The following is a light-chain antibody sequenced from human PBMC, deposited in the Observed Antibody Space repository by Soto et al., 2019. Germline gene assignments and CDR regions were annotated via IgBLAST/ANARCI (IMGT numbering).Light chain of an antibody. J-gene: IGKJ5*01. Sequence: ETVLTQSPATLSLSPGERATLSCRASQSVRSYLAWYQQTPGQGPRLLIYDASKRATGIPARFSGSGSGTDFTLTISSLEPEDFALYYCQQRSDWTTFGPGTRLEIK. CDR2: DAS. CDR3: QQRSDWTT. CDR1: QSVRSY. V-gene: IGKV3-11*01.